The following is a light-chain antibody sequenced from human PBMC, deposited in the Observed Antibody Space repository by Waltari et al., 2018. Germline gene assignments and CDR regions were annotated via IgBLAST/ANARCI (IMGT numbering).Light chain of an antibody. CDR3: QQSYTTLT. Sequence: DVQMTQSPSSLSASVGDRVTITCRASQSIANYLNWYQQKPGKDPKLLIYAASSLHSGVPSRFSGSGSGTEFTLTITNLQPEDFATYYCQQSYTTLTFGGGTKVE. J-gene: IGKJ4*01. CDR1: QSIANY. CDR2: AAS. V-gene: IGKV1-39*01.